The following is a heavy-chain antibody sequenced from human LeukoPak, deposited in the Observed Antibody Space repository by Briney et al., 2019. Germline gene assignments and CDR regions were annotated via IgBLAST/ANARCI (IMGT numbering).Heavy chain of an antibody. D-gene: IGHD3-3*01. CDR1: GFTFSSYA. Sequence: GGSLRLSCAASGFTFSSYAMSWVRQAPGKGLEWVSAISGSGGSTYYADSVKGRFTISRDNSKNTLYLQMNSLRAEDTAVYYCARDLDFWSGYPSTVSSVWGQGTTVTVSS. CDR2: ISGSGGST. CDR3: ARDLDFWSGYPSTVSSV. J-gene: IGHJ6*02. V-gene: IGHV3-23*01.